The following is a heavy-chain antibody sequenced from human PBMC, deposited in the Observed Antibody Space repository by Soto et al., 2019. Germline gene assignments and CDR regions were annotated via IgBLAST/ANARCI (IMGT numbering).Heavy chain of an antibody. D-gene: IGHD2-2*01. Sequence: GSLRLSCAASGFTFSSYAMSWVRQAPGKGLEWVSAISGSGGSTYYADSVKGRFTISRDNSKNTLYLQMNSLRAEDTAVYYCAKDSLGYCSSTSCYGMAYFDYWGQGTLVTVSS. J-gene: IGHJ4*02. CDR3: AKDSLGYCSSTSCYGMAYFDY. CDR2: ISGSGGST. V-gene: IGHV3-23*01. CDR1: GFTFSSYA.